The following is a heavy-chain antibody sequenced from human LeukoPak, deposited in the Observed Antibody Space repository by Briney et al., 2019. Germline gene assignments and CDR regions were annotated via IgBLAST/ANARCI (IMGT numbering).Heavy chain of an antibody. J-gene: IGHJ4*02. CDR2: ITGSGGNT. CDR1: GFIFTNYA. V-gene: IGHV3-23*01. CDR3: AKRLGITVAGSRGHYYFDY. Sequence: PGGSLRLSCAASGFIFTNYAMTWVRQAPGQGLEWVSGITGSGGNTYYADSVKGRFTISRDNSKNTLYLQMDGLRVEDTAVYYCAKRLGITVAGSRGHYYFDYWGQGTLVTVSS. D-gene: IGHD6-19*01.